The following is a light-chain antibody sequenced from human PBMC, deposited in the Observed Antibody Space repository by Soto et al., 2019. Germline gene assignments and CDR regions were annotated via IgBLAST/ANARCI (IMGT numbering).Light chain of an antibody. V-gene: IGKV3-15*01. CDR2: GAY. CDR1: QTVNSD. CDR3: QRYNDWPRT. Sequence: DIVLTQSPVTLSACPGESATLSCRASQTVNSDLAGYQQKPGQAPRLLIYGAYIRAVGIPARFSGSGSGADFTLTIRSLQSEDFALYFCQRYNDWPRTFGQVTKVDIK. J-gene: IGKJ1*01.